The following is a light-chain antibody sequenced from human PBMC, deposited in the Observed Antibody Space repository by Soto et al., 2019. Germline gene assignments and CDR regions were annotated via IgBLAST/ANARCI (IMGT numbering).Light chain of an antibody. Sequence: DIVMTQTPLSSPVTLGQPASISCRSSQSLVHSDGNTYLSWLHQRPGQPPRLLIYQISNRFSGVPDRFSCSGAGTDFTLKISRVEAEDVGVYSCMQATQFRTFGQGTKVEIK. CDR1: QSLVHSDGNTY. CDR3: MQATQFRT. CDR2: QIS. V-gene: IGKV2-24*01. J-gene: IGKJ1*01.